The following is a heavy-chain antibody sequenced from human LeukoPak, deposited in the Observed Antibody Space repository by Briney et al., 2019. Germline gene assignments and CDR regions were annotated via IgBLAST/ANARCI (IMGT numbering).Heavy chain of an antibody. CDR3: ARDTGDYFDY. CDR1: GGSISSYY. CDR2: IYYSGST. Sequence: SETLSLTCTVSGGSISSYYWSRIRQPPGKGLEWIGYIYYSGSTNYNPSLKSRVTISVDTPKNQFSLKLSSVTAADTAVYYCARDTGDYFDYWGQGTLVTVSS. J-gene: IGHJ4*02. V-gene: IGHV4-59*01. D-gene: IGHD2-8*02.